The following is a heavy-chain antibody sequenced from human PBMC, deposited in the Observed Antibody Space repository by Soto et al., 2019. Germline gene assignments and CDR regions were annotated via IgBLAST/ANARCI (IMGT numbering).Heavy chain of an antibody. J-gene: IGHJ4*02. V-gene: IGHV1-69*13. CDR1: GGTFSSYA. D-gene: IGHD5-18*01. CDR3: ARGPAARGYRTRIDY. CDR2: IIPIFGTA. Sequence: SVKVSCKASGGTFSSYAISWVRQAPGQGLEWMGGIIPIFGTANYAQKFQGRVTITADESTSTAYMELSSLRSEDTAVYYCARGPAARGYRTRIDYWGQGTLVTVSS.